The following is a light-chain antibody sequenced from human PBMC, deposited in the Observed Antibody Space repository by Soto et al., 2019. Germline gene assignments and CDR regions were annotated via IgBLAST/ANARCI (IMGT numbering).Light chain of an antibody. CDR2: GAS. Sequence: EIVLTQSPGTLSLSPGDRATLSCRASQSVRSGYLAWYQQRSGQPPRLLIYGASSRATDIPDRFSGSGSETDFSLTISSLEPEDFAVYYCQQYGSSPQDTFGQGTKVDIK. J-gene: IGKJ1*01. CDR3: QQYGSSPQDT. CDR1: QSVRSGY. V-gene: IGKV3-20*01.